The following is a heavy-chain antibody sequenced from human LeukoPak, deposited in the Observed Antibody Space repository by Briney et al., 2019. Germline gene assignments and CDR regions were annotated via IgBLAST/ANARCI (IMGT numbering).Heavy chain of an antibody. CDR1: GGSISSSSYY. CDR3: ARQILNVWFDP. J-gene: IGHJ5*02. CDR2: IYYSGST. Sequence: PSVTLSLTCTVSGGSISSSSYYWGWIRQPPGKGLEWIGSIYYSGSTYYNPSLKSRVTISFDKSKNQFSLDLTSVTAADTAVYYCARQILNVWFDPWGQGILVTVSS. V-gene: IGHV4-39*07.